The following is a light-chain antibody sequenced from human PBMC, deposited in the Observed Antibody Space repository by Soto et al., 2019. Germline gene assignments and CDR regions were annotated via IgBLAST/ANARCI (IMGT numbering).Light chain of an antibody. CDR3: SSYAGNRKLV. CDR1: SSDIGDWNY. J-gene: IGLJ2*01. Sequence: QSALTQPPSASGSPGQSVTISCTGASSDIGDWNYVSWYQQHPGKAPKLIIYEVIKRPSGVPDRFSGSKSGNTASLTVSGLQAEDEADYYCSSYAGNRKLVFGGGTQLTVL. CDR2: EVI. V-gene: IGLV2-8*01.